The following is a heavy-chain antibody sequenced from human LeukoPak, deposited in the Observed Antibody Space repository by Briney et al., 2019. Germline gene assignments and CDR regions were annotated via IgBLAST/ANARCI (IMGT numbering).Heavy chain of an antibody. Sequence: PGGSLRLSCAAFGFTFDDYAMHWVRQAPGKGLEWVSLISGDGGSTYYADSVKGRFTISRDNSKNSLYLQMNSLRTEDTASYYCAKRNQGGYCSGGSCYDDWGQGTLVTVSS. D-gene: IGHD2-15*01. CDR1: GFTFDDYA. J-gene: IGHJ4*02. CDR2: ISGDGGST. CDR3: AKRNQGGYCSGGSCYDD. V-gene: IGHV3-43*02.